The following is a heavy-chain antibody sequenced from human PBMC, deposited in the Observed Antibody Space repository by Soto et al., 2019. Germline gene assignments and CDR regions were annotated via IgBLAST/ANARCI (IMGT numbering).Heavy chain of an antibody. Sequence: QVQLVESGGGVVQPGRSLRLSCAASGFTFSSYAMHWVRQAPGKGLEWVAVISYDGSNKYYADSVKGRFTISRDNSKNTLYLQMNSLRAEDTAVYYCARVPYYYDSSGYWVWGQGALVTVSS. V-gene: IGHV3-30-3*01. J-gene: IGHJ4*02. CDR2: ISYDGSNK. CDR3: ARVPYYYDSSGYWV. D-gene: IGHD3-22*01. CDR1: GFTFSSYA.